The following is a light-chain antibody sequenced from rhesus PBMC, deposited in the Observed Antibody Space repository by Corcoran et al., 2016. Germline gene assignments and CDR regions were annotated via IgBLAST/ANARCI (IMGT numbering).Light chain of an antibody. J-gene: IGKJ4*01. CDR3: QQRNYYPLT. V-gene: IGKV1-38*01. Sequence: DIQLTQSPSSLSASVGDRVTISCRASQGISNYVAWYQQKPGKVPKLLTHDASQLHIGVPSRFSGSGYGTDFTLTISSLQPEDFAVYFCQQRNYYPLTFGGGTKVEI. CDR2: DAS. CDR1: QGISNY.